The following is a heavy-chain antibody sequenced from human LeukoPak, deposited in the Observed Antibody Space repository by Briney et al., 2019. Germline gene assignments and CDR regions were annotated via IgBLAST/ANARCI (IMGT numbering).Heavy chain of an antibody. J-gene: IGHJ5*02. V-gene: IGHV4-39*01. CDR3: ARQVQMATIGCFDP. D-gene: IGHD5-24*01. CDR2: IYYSGST. CDR1: GGSISSSGYY. Sequence: PSQTLSLTCTVSGGSISSSGYYWGWIRQPPGKGLEWIGNIYYSGSTWYNPSLMSRVTISRDTSKSQFSLTLSSVTAADTAVYYCARQVQMATIGCFDPWGQGTLLTVSS.